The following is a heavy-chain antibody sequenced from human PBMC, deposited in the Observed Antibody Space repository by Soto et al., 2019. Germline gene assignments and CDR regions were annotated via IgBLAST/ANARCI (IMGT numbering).Heavy chain of an antibody. Sequence: SETLSLTCAVYGGSFSGYYWSWIRQPPGKGLEWIGEINHSGSTNYNPPLKSRVTISVDTSKNQFSLKLSSVTAADTAVYYCARGPLAVVAATRFDYWGQGTPVTVSS. CDR1: GGSFSGYY. D-gene: IGHD2-15*01. CDR3: ARGPLAVVAATRFDY. J-gene: IGHJ4*02. V-gene: IGHV4-34*01. CDR2: INHSGST.